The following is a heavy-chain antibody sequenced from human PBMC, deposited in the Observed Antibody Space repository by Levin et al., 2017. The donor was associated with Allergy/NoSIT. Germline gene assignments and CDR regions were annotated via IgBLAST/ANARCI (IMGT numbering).Heavy chain of an antibody. D-gene: IGHD3-22*01. CDR3: ARRTWDYYGRSGYPLFDP. J-gene: IGHJ5*02. CDR1: GFSLSTSGVG. V-gene: IGHV2-5*02. CDR2: IYWDDEK. Sequence: SGPTLVKPTQTLTLTCTFSGFSLSTSGVGVGWIRQPPGKALEWLALIYWDDEKRYSPSLQSRPTITKDTSKKQVVLTMTNMDPLDTATYYCARRTWDYYGRSGYPLFDPWGQGTLVTVSS.